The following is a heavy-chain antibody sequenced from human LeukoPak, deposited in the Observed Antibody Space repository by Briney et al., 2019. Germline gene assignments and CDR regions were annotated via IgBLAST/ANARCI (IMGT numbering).Heavy chain of an antibody. D-gene: IGHD3-9*01. Sequence: SENLSLTCTVSGGFISNSNYYWGWIRQPPGKGLDWIGSIYYTGRTYYNPSLNSRVTISVDTSKNQFSLKLSSVTAADTAVYYCARHNYDILTGNDYWGQGTLVTVSS. V-gene: IGHV4-39*01. CDR1: GGFISNSNYY. CDR2: IYYTGRT. CDR3: ARHNYDILTGNDY. J-gene: IGHJ4*02.